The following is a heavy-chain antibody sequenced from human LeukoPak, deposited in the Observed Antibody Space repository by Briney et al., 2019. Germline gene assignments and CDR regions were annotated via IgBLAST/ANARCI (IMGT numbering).Heavy chain of an antibody. CDR3: ARRNVVPAAYSWRPRNAGWFDP. J-gene: IGHJ5*02. V-gene: IGHV4-39*07. Sequence: PSETLTLTCTVSGGSISSSSYYWGWIRQPPGKGLEWIGSIYYSGSTYYNPSLKSRVTISVDTSKNQFSLKLSSVTAADTALYYCARRNVVPAAYSWRPRNAGWFDPWGQGTLVTVSS. CDR2: IYYSGST. D-gene: IGHD2-2*01. CDR1: GGSISSSSYY.